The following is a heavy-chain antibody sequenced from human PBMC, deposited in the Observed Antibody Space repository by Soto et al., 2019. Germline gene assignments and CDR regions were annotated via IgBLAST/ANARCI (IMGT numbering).Heavy chain of an antibody. Sequence: EVQLVESGGGLVKPGGSLRLSCAASGFTFSSDSMGWVRQAPGKGLEWVSSISSSGSFMNYADSVKGRFTISRANAKNSLYLQMSSLKDEDTAVYYCARDPPTGTTLDWFDSWGQGTLVTVSS. CDR1: GFTFSSDS. J-gene: IGHJ5*01. CDR3: ARDPPTGTTLDWFDS. CDR2: ISSSGSFM. V-gene: IGHV3-21*01. D-gene: IGHD1-7*01.